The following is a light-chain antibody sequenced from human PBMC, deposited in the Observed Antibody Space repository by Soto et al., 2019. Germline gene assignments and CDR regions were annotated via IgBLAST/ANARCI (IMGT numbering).Light chain of an antibody. J-gene: IGLJ2*01. CDR2: EVS. Sequence: QSALTQPASVSGSPGQSITISCTGTSSDVGGYNYVSWYQQHPGKAPKLMIYEVSNRPSGVSNRFSGSKSGNTASLTISGLQAEDEADYSCSSYTSSSTPYVVFGGGTKLTDL. CDR3: SSYTSSSTPYVV. V-gene: IGLV2-14*01. CDR1: SSDVGGYNY.